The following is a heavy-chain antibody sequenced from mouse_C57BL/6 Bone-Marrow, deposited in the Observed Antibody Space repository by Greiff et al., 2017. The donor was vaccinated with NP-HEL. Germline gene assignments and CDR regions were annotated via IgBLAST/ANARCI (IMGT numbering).Heavy chain of an antibody. CDR2: LNPSHGGN. CDR1: GYTFTSYW. CDR3: ARRRSITTVVANYWYFDV. V-gene: IGHV1-53*01. Sequence: VQLQQPGTELVKPGASVKLSCKASGYTFTSYWLHWVKQRPGQSLAWIGNLNPSHGGNNYTEKFKSKAPLTVDKSSSTAYMQLSSLTSEDSAVYYCARRRSITTVVANYWYFDVWGTGTTVTVSS. D-gene: IGHD1-1*01. J-gene: IGHJ1*03.